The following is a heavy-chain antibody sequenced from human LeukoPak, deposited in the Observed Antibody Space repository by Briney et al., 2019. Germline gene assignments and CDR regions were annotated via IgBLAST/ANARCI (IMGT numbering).Heavy chain of an antibody. CDR1: GFTFSSYW. CDR3: ARDPPGIAASGTYY. CDR2: IYSRGGT. J-gene: IGHJ4*02. D-gene: IGHD6-13*01. Sequence: TGGSLRLSCAASGFTFSSYWMNWVRQAPGKGTEWVSLIYSRGGTSYADSVKGRFTISRDSSKNTLFPQMNSLRVEDTAVYYCARDPPGIAASGTYYWGQGTLVTVSS. V-gene: IGHV3-53*01.